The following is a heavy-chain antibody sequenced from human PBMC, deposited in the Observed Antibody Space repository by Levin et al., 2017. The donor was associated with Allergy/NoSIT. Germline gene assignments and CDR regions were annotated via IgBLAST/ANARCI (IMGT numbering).Heavy chain of an antibody. V-gene: IGHV2-70*11. CDR2: IDWDDDK. CDR1: GFSLSTSGMC. D-gene: IGHD3-10*01. Sequence: SGPTLVKPTQTLTLTCTFSGFSLSTSGMCVSWIRQPPGKALEWLARIDWDDDKYYSTSLKTRLTISKDTSKNQVVLTMTNMDPVDTATYYCARSITMVRGVTTYYYYYYMDVWGKGTTVTVSS. J-gene: IGHJ6*03. CDR3: ARSITMVRGVTTYYYYYYMDV.